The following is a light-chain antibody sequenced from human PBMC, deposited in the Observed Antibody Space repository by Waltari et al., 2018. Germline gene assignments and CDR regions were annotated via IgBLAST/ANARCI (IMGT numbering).Light chain of an antibody. CDR3: QHSYSTPRT. Sequence: DIQMTQSPSSLSTSVGDRVTITCRASQSISSYLNWYQQKPGKAPKLLIYAASSLQSGVPSRFSGSGSGTDFTLTISSLQREDFVTYYCQHSYSTPRTFGQGTRLEIK. J-gene: IGKJ2*01. CDR1: QSISSY. CDR2: AAS. V-gene: IGKV1-39*01.